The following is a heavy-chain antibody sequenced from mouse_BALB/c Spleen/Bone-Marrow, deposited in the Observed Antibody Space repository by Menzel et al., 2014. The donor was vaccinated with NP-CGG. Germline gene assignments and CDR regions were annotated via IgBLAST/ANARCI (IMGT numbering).Heavy chain of an antibody. CDR2: ILPGSGST. CDR3: GRRGISWFAY. Sequence: QVQLQQSGAELMKPGASVKISCKATGYTFSSYWIEWVKQRPGHGLEWIGEILPGSGSTNYNEKFKGKATFTADTSSNTGYIELRSLATEEFCGQYWGRRGISWFAYWGQGTLDTVSA. CDR1: GYTFSSYW. J-gene: IGHJ3*01. V-gene: IGHV1-9*01.